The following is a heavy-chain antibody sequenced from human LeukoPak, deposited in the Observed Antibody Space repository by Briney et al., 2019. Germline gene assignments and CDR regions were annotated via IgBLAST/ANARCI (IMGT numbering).Heavy chain of an antibody. CDR1: GGSFSGYY. Sequence: PSETLSLTCAVYGGSFSGYYWNWIRQPPGKGLEWIGEINHSGSTNYNPSLKSRVTISADTSKNQFSLKLSSVSAAETAVYYCARIFVLPSGSYSMDVWGQGTTVTVSS. CDR3: ARIFVLPSGSYSMDV. V-gene: IGHV4-34*01. J-gene: IGHJ6*02. CDR2: INHSGST. D-gene: IGHD1-26*01.